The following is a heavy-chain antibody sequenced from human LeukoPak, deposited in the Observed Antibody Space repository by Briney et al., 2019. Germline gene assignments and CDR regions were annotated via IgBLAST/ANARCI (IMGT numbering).Heavy chain of an antibody. CDR1: GFTFSSYE. Sequence: GGSLRLSCAASGFTFSSYEMNWVRQAPGKGLEWVSYISSSGSTIYYADSVKGRFTISRDNAKSSLYLQMNSLRAEDTAVYYCARQFGSGSYYPYYFDYWGQGTLVTVSS. CDR2: ISSSGSTI. V-gene: IGHV3-48*03. D-gene: IGHD3-10*01. CDR3: ARQFGSGSYYPYYFDY. J-gene: IGHJ4*02.